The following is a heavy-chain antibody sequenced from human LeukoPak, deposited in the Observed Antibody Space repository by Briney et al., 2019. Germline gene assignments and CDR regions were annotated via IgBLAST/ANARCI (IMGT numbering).Heavy chain of an antibody. CDR1: GFTFSSHA. V-gene: IGHV3-30*04. CDR3: ARGDHIGGAATGYFEY. Sequence: PGGSLRLSCAASGFTFSSHALHWVRQAPGTGLDWVAFITYDGRNKYYADSVKGRFTISRDNSKNTLYLQMNSLRGDDTAVYYCARGDHIGGAATGYFEYWGQGTLVTVTS. CDR2: ITYDGRNK. J-gene: IGHJ4*02. D-gene: IGHD1-26*01.